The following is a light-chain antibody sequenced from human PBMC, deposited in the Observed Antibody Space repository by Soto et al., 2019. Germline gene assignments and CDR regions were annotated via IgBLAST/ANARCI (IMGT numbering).Light chain of an antibody. Sequence: DIVLTQSPGTLYLSPGERATLSCRASQIVSSSYLAWYQQGPGQAPRPPIYGASTRATGIPDRFSGSGSGTDFSLTMSRLGPEDFAVYYCQQYVDSPWTFGQGTKVEI. J-gene: IGKJ1*01. V-gene: IGKV3-20*01. CDR3: QQYVDSPWT. CDR2: GAS. CDR1: QIVSSSY.